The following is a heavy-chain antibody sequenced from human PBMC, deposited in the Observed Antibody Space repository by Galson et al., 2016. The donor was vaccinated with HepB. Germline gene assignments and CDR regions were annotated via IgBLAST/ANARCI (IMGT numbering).Heavy chain of an antibody. CDR1: GFSFSSYA. CDR2: ISGTSASI. V-gene: IGHV3-23*01. CDR3: GKGGTPDDQTVNYAMDV. D-gene: IGHD2-15*01. Sequence: SLRLSCAVSGFSFSSYAMNWVRQAPGKGLGWVSVISGTSASIFCGDSVKGRFTISRDNSKNTLYLQMNRLRAEDTAVYYCGKGGTPDDQTVNYAMDVWGQGTTVTVSS. J-gene: IGHJ6*02.